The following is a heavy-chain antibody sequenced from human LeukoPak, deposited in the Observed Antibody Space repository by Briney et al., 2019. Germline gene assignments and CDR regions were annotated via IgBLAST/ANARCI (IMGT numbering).Heavy chain of an antibody. CDR3: TSSSYGLSLDY. V-gene: IGHV4-34*01. CDR1: GGSFSSYY. J-gene: IGHJ4*02. CDR2: INHSGST. Sequence: PSETLTLTCAAYGGSFSSYYWSWIRQPPGKGLEWIGEINHSGSTNYNPSLKSRVTKAVDTSNMQLSLKLSSVTAADTAVYYCTSSSYGLSLDYWGQGTLVTVSS. D-gene: IGHD5-18*01.